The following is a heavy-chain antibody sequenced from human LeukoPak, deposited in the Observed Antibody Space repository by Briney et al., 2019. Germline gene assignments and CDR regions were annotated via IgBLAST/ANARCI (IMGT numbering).Heavy chain of an antibody. J-gene: IGHJ4*02. CDR3: AKWNDSGPYFDY. CDR2: INHSGST. D-gene: IGHD1-1*01. CDR1: GGSFSGYY. V-gene: IGHV4-34*01. Sequence: SETLSLTCAVYGGSFSGYYWSWIRQPPGKGLEWIGEINHSGSTNYNPSLKSRVTISVDTSKNQFSLKLSSVTAADTAVYYCAKWNDSGPYFDYWGQGTLVTVSS.